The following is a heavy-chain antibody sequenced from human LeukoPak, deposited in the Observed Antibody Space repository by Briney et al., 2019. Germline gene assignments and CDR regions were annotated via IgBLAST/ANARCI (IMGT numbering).Heavy chain of an antibody. J-gene: IGHJ4*02. Sequence: ASVKVSCKASGYTFTNYGISWVRQAPGQGLEWMGWINPNSGDTNYPQKFQGRVTMTRDTSISTAYMELSRLRSDDTAVYYCATIAVAGTPSKNYFDYWGQGTLVTVSS. D-gene: IGHD6-19*01. V-gene: IGHV1-2*02. CDR3: ATIAVAGTPSKNYFDY. CDR2: INPNSGDT. CDR1: GYTFTNYG.